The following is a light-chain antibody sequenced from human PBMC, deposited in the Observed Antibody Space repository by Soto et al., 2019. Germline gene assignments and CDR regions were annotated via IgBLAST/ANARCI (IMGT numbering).Light chain of an antibody. CDR3: QQYNSYTWT. CDR2: AAS. V-gene: IGKV1-17*01. CDR1: QNISND. Sequence: DIQLTQSPSSLSASVGDRVTIACRASQNISNDLNWYQQKPGKAPKLLIYAASSLQSGVPSRFSGSGSGTEFTLTISSLQPDDFATYYCQQYNSYTWTFGQGTKVDIK. J-gene: IGKJ1*01.